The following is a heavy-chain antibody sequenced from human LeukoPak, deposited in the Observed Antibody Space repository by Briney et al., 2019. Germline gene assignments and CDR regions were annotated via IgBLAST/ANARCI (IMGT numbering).Heavy chain of an antibody. J-gene: IGHJ6*03. CDR1: GGTFSSYA. CDR3: ASQSHHCSSTSCYMDV. CDR2: IIPIFGTA. V-gene: IGHV1-69*13. D-gene: IGHD2-2*01. Sequence: AVKVSCKASGGTFSSYAISWVRQAPGQGLEWMGGIIPIFGTANYAQKFQGRVTITADESTSTAYMELSSLRSEDTAVYYCASQSHHCSSTSCYMDVWGKGTTVTVSS.